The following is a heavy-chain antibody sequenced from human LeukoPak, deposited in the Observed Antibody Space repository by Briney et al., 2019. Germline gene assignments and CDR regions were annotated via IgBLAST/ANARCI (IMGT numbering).Heavy chain of an antibody. J-gene: IGHJ4*02. Sequence: GGSLRLSCAASGFTFSSYSMNWVRQAPGKGLEWVSYISSSSSTIYYADSVKGRFTISRDNAKNSLYLQMNSLRAEDTAVYYCARGLPHTYDFWSGYQTGGNFDYWGQGTLVTVSS. V-gene: IGHV3-48*01. D-gene: IGHD3-3*01. CDR2: ISSSSSTI. CDR3: ARGLPHTYDFWSGYQTGGNFDY. CDR1: GFTFSSYS.